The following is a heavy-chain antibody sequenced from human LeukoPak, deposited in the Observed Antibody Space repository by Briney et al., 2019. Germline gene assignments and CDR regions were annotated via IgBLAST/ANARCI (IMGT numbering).Heavy chain of an antibody. V-gene: IGHV3-30*18. Sequence: PGRSLRLSCAASGFTFSSYGMHWVRQAPGKGLEWVAVISYDGSNKYYADSVKGRFTISRDNSKNTLYLQMNSLRAEDTAVYYCAKGVAAAGTPGHVRNRPVTYYYYYGMDVWGQGTTVTVSS. CDR3: AKGVAAAGTPGHVRNRPVTYYYYYGMDV. D-gene: IGHD6-13*01. CDR1: GFTFSSYG. J-gene: IGHJ6*02. CDR2: ISYDGSNK.